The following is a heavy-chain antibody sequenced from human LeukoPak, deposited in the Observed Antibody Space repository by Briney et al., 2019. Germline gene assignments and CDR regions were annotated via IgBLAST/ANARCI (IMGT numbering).Heavy chain of an antibody. Sequence: VSYISSSSSTIYYADSVKGRFTISRDNAKNSLYLQMNSLRAEDTAVYYCARVSGYNFDYWGQGTLVTVSS. D-gene: IGHD5-12*01. V-gene: IGHV3-48*01. CDR3: ARVSGYNFDY. CDR2: ISSSSSTI. J-gene: IGHJ4*02.